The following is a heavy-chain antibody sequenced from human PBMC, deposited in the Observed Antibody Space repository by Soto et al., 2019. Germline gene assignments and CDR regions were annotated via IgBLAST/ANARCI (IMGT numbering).Heavy chain of an antibody. J-gene: IGHJ4*02. CDR3: ARDNITGLFYY. CDR2: INHSGST. CDR1: GGSFSGYY. V-gene: IGHV4-34*01. Sequence: SETLSLTCAVYGGSFSGYYWTWIRQPPGTGLEWIEEINHSGSTNYNPSLKSRVTISVDTSKNQFSLKLTSVTAADTAVYYCARDNITGLFYYWGQGTLVPVSS. D-gene: IGHD2-8*02.